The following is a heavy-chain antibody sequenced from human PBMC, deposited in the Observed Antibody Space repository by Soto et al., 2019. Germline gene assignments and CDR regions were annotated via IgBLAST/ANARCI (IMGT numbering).Heavy chain of an antibody. CDR3: ARVRANDYEIDY. V-gene: IGHV3-7*03. Sequence: EVQLVESGGGLVQPGGSLRLYCAASGFMFGSYWMTWVRHAPGKGLQWVANIKRDGSEKYYVDSVKGRFTISRDNADNLVFLDMNSLRVDDTATYYCARVRANDYEIDYWGQGALVTVSS. J-gene: IGHJ4*02. CDR2: IKRDGSEK. CDR1: GFMFGSYW. D-gene: IGHD4-17*01.